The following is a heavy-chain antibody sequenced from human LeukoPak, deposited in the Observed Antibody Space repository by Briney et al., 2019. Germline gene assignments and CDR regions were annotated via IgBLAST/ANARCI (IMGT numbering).Heavy chain of an antibody. V-gene: IGHV1-46*01. J-gene: IGHJ6*02. CDR1: GGTFSSYA. CDR2: INPSGGST. Sequence: ASVKVSCKASGGTFSSYAISWVRQAPGQGLEWMGIINPSGGSTSYAQKFQGRVTMTRDTSTSTVYMELSSLRSEDTAVYYCASYDRSRGMDVWGQGTTVTVSS. CDR3: ASYDRSRGMDV. D-gene: IGHD3-9*01.